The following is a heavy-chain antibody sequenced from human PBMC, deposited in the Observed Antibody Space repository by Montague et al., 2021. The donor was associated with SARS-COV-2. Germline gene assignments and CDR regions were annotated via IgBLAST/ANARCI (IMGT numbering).Heavy chain of an antibody. CDR1: GGSISTTSCY. J-gene: IGHJ6*02. D-gene: IGHD2/OR15-2a*01. CDR2: IFYSGTT. Sequence: SETLSLTCTVSGGSISTTSCYWCWIRQPPGKVLEWIASIFYSGTTYYNPSLRSRVTISVQTSKNQFSLKVASVTAADTAIYYCASDCKNSYAMDVWGQGTTVIVSS. CDR3: ASDCKNSYAMDV. V-gene: IGHV4-39*07.